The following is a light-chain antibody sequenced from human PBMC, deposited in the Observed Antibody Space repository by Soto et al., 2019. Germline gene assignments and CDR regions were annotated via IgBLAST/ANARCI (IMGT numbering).Light chain of an antibody. CDR3: QQRSNWHLT. V-gene: IGKV3-11*01. CDR1: QSVSSY. CDR2: EAS. J-gene: IGKJ4*01. Sequence: EIVLTQSPATLSLSPGDRATLSCRASQSVSSYLAWYQQKPGQAPRLLIYEASNRATGTPARISGSGSETDFTLTISSLETEDFAVYYGQQRSNWHLTFGGGTKVESK.